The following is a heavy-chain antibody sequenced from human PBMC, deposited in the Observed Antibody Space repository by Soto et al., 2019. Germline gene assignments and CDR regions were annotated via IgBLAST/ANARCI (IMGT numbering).Heavy chain of an antibody. D-gene: IGHD3-3*01. Sequence: GGSLRLSCAASGFTFSSYSMNWVRQAPGKGLEWVSSISSSSSYIYYADSVKGRFTISRDNAKNSLYLQMNSLRAEDTAVYYCARDDFWSGYYATGFDYWGQGTLVTVSS. V-gene: IGHV3-21*01. CDR3: ARDDFWSGYYATGFDY. J-gene: IGHJ4*02. CDR1: GFTFSSYS. CDR2: ISSSSSYI.